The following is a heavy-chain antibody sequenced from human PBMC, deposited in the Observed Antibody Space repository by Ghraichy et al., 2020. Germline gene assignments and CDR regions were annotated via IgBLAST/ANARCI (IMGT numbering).Heavy chain of an antibody. J-gene: IGHJ6*03. CDR2: IYYSGST. V-gene: IGHV4-39*01. CDR1: GGSISSSSYY. D-gene: IGHD2-15*01. CDR3: ARHIVVVVAEIYMDV. Sequence: SETLSLTCTVSGGSISSSSYYWGWIRQPPGKGPEWIGSIYYSGSTYYNPSLKSRVTISVDTSKNQFSLKLSSVTAADTAVYYCARHIVVVVAEIYMDVWGKGTTVAVSS.